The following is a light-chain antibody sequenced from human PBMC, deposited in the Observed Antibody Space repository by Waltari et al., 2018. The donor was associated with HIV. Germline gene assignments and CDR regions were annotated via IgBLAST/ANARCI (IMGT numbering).Light chain of an antibody. CDR2: SAS. J-gene: IGKJ4*01. CDR3: QQAQSLPLT. V-gene: IGKV1D-12*01. Sequence: DIQMTQSPSPVSASVEGSVTITCGARGNIYNWLAWYQQRPGKAPKLLIYSASYLDNGVPERFSGSGSGTEFSLTISRLESDDFATYYCQQAQSLPLTFGLGTTVVTK. CDR1: GNIYNW.